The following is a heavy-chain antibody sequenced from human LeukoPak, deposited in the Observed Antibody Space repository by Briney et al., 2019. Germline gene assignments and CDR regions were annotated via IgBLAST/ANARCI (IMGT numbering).Heavy chain of an antibody. J-gene: IGHJ3*02. CDR3: ARGELGGFWSGRHDAFDI. Sequence: PSETLSLTCTVSGGSISSYYWSWIRQPPGKGLEWIGYIYYSGSTNYNPSLKSRVTISVDTSKNQFSLKLSSVTAADTAVYYYARGELGGFWSGRHDAFDIWGQGTMVTVSS. CDR2: IYYSGST. D-gene: IGHD3-3*01. CDR1: GGSISSYY. V-gene: IGHV4-59*01.